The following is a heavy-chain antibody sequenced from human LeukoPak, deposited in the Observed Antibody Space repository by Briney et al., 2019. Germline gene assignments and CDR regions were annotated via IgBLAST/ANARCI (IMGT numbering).Heavy chain of an antibody. Sequence: PSETLSLTCTVSGGSISSYYWSWIRQPPGKGLEWIGYIYYSGSTNYNPSLKSRVTISVDTSKNQFSLKLSSVTAADTAVYYCARGGYSSGWYHYYWGQGTLVTVSS. D-gene: IGHD6-19*01. CDR1: GGSISSYY. J-gene: IGHJ4*02. V-gene: IGHV4-59*12. CDR3: ARGGYSSGWYHYY. CDR2: IYYSGST.